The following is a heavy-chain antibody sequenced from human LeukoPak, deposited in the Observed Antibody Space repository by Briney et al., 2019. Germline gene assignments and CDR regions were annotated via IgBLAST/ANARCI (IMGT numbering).Heavy chain of an antibody. J-gene: IGHJ4*02. CDR2: INQDGSEK. D-gene: IGHD5-24*01. CDR1: GFTFSSYW. V-gene: IGHV3-7*01. Sequence: GGSLRLSCAASGFTFSSYWITWVRQAPGKGLEWVANINQDGSEKCYVDSVKGRFTISRDNAKNSLSLQMNSLRVEDTAVYYCAKGDGYNTPGLDYWGQGTLVTVSS. CDR3: AKGDGYNTPGLDY.